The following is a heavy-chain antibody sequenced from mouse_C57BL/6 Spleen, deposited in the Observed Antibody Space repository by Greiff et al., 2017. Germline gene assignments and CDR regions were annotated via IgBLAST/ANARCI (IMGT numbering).Heavy chain of an antibody. CDR3: AIETTVVDPWFAY. CDR2: IHPSASDT. Sequence: VQLQQPGAELVKPGASVKVSCKASGYTFTSYWMHWVKQRPGQGLEWIGRIHPSASDTNYNQKFKGKATLTVDKSSSTAYMQLSSLTSEDSAVYYCAIETTVVDPWFAYWGQGTLVTVSA. D-gene: IGHD1-1*01. CDR1: GYTFTSYW. V-gene: IGHV1-74*01. J-gene: IGHJ3*01.